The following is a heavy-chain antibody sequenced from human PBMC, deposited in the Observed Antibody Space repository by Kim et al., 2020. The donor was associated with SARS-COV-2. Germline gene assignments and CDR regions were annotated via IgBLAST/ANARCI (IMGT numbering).Heavy chain of an antibody. CDR2: IYYSGST. V-gene: IGHV4-39*01. Sequence: SETLSLTCTVSGGSISSSSYYWGWIRQPPGKGLEWIGSIYYSGSTYYNPSLKSRVTISVDTSKNQFSLKLSSVTAADTAVYYCARPSVTMVRGANHDAFDIWGQGTMVTVSS. J-gene: IGHJ3*02. CDR1: GGSISSSSYY. CDR3: ARPSVTMVRGANHDAFDI. D-gene: IGHD3-10*01.